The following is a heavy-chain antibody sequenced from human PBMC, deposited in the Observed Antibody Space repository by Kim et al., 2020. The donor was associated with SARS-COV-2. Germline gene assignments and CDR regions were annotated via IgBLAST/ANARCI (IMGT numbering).Heavy chain of an antibody. CDR3: VGAHRYSSSWYVWEGGMDV. J-gene: IGHJ6*02. D-gene: IGHD6-13*01. Sequence: GGSPRLSCAASGFTFSSYEMNWVRQAPGKGLEWVSYISSSGSTIYYADSVKGRFTISRDNAKNSLYLQMNSLRAEDTAVYYCVGAHRYSSSWYVWEGGMDVWGQGTTVTVSS. CDR1: GFTFSSYE. CDR2: ISSSGSTI. V-gene: IGHV3-48*03.